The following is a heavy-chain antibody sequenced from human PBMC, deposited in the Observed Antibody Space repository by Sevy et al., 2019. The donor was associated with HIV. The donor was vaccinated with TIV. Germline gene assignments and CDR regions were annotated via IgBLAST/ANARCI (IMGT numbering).Heavy chain of an antibody. CDR2: IWNDRSNK. Sequence: GGSLRLSCAASGFTFSSYGMHWVRQAPGKGLEWVAVIWNDRSNKHYADSVKGRFTISRDNSKNTLYLQMNSLRAEDTAVYYCASFPTNYYDSSGSSGDDAFDIWGQGTMVTVSS. CDR3: ASFPTNYYDSSGSSGDDAFDI. CDR1: GFTFSSYG. V-gene: IGHV3-33*01. J-gene: IGHJ3*02. D-gene: IGHD3-22*01.